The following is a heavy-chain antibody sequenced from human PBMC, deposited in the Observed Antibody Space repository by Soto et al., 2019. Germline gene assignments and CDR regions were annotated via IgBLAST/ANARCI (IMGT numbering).Heavy chain of an antibody. J-gene: IGHJ4*02. CDR2: IYWDDDK. CDR1: GFSLSSSAVG. CDR3: AHGRGWLFDY. Sequence: QITLKESGPTLVKPTQTLTLTCTFSGFSLSSSAVGVGWFRQPPGKALEWLALIYWDDDKQYSPSLKSRLTITKDTSKNQVVLTMTNMDPVDTATYHCAHGRGWLFDYWGQGILVTVSS. D-gene: IGHD6-19*01. V-gene: IGHV2-5*02.